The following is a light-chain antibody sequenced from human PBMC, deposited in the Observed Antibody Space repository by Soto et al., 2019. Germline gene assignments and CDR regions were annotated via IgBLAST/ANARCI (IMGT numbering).Light chain of an antibody. CDR2: EVT. J-gene: IGLJ1*01. V-gene: IGLV2-14*01. CDR1: SRDVGGYNY. Sequence: QSALTQPASVSGSPGQSITISCAGTSRDVGGYNYVSWYQQYPGKAPKVIISEVTNRPSGVPNRFSGSKSGNTASLTISGLQAEDEAFYYCSSYTTTTNVRFVFGTGTKVTVL. CDR3: SSYTTTTNVRFV.